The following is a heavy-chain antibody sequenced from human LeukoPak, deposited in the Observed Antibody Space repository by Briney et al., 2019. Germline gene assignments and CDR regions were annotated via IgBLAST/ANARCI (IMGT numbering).Heavy chain of an antibody. CDR2: TTSSTKT. V-gene: IGHV3-69-1*01. J-gene: IGHJ4*02. CDR3: ARARLTDGGSDY. Sequence: GGSLTLPCAASGLPFRSYDMHWLRQPPGKGLEWVSSTTSSTKTYNAQSVEGRFTITRDNAQNSLYLQMKGLRTEDTAVYYCARARLTDGGSDYWGQGTLVTVSS. D-gene: IGHD1-26*01. CDR1: GLPFRSYD.